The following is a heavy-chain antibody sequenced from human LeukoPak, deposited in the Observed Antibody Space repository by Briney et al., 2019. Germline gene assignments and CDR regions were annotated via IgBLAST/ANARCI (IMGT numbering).Heavy chain of an antibody. D-gene: IGHD4-17*01. J-gene: IGHJ4*02. CDR2: ISANNDNT. CDR3: ARQGAGIYPEDYGDYVQTNRHYYFDY. Sequence: VKVSCKASGYTFTSYGISWVRQAPGQGLEWMGWISANNDNTNYAQKLQGRVTMTTDTSTSTAYMELRSLRSDDSAVYYCARQGAGIYPEDYGDYVQTNRHYYFDYWGQGTLVTVSS. CDR1: GYTFTSYG. V-gene: IGHV1-18*01.